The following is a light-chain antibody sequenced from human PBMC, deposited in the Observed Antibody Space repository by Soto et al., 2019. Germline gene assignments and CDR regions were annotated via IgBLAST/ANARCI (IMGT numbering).Light chain of an antibody. CDR1: SSDVGGYNY. CDR2: EVS. Sequence: QSVLTQPASVSGSPGQSITISCTGTSSDVGGYNYVSWYQQHPGKAPKLMICEVSNRPSGVSNRFSGSKSGNTASLTISGLQAEDEADYYCSSYTSSSTYVFGTGTKV. CDR3: SSYTSSSTYV. V-gene: IGLV2-14*01. J-gene: IGLJ1*01.